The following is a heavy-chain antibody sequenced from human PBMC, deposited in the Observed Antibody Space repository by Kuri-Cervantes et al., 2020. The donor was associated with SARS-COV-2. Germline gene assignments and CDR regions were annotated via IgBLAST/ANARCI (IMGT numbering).Heavy chain of an antibody. V-gene: IGHV4-34*01. Sequence: SETLSLTCAVYGGSFNNYYWSWIRQPPGKGLEWIGEINHSGGTNHNPSLKSRVIISADTSKNQFSLKMRSVTAADTAVYYCARGLVAVVPSPVLGLGPHYYSYHVDVWGHGTTVTDSS. CDR3: ARGLVAVVPSPVLGLGPHYYSYHVDV. D-gene: IGHD2-2*01. J-gene: IGHJ6*02. CDR2: INHSGGT. CDR1: GGSFNNYY.